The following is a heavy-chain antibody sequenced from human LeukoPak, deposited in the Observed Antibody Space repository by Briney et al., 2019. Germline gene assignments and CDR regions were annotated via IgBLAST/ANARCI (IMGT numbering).Heavy chain of an antibody. J-gene: IGHJ4*02. CDR1: GASISSHAW. V-gene: IGHV4-4*02. D-gene: IGHD2-21*01. CDR2: IYHSGST. CDR3: AGEGEYGESYS. Sequence: SGTLSLTRAVSGASISSHAWWTWVRQPPRKGLEYVGEIYHSGSTIYNPSLSGRVTISVDKSNNQFSLKLTSVTAADTAIYYCAGEGEYGESYSWGQGVLVIVSA.